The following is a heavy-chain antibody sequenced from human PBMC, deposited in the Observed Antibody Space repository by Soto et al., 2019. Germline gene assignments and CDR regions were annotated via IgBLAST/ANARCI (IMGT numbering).Heavy chain of an antibody. V-gene: IGHV4-34*01. CDR3: ARVGYSSSWYRRGAFDI. CDR1: GGSFSCYY. Sequence: SETLSLTCAVYGGSFSCYYWSWIRQPPRKGLEWIGEINHSGSTNYNPSLKSRVTISVDTSKNQFSLKLTSVTAADTAAYYCARVGYSSSWYRRGAFDIWGQGTMVTVSS. D-gene: IGHD6-13*01. CDR2: INHSGST. J-gene: IGHJ3*02.